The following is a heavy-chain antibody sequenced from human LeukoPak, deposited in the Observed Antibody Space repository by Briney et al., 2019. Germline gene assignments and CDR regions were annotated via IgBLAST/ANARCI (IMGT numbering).Heavy chain of an antibody. CDR3: ARSPGRDGYNLFDY. V-gene: IGHV1-2*02. CDR1: GYTFTGYY. D-gene: IGHD5-24*01. CDR2: INPNSGGT. Sequence: ASVKVSCKASGYTFTGYYMHWVRQAPGQGLEWMGWINPNSGGTNYAQKFQGRVTMTRDTSISTAYMELSRLRSDDTAVYYCARSPGRDGYNLFDYWGQGTLVTVSS. J-gene: IGHJ4*02.